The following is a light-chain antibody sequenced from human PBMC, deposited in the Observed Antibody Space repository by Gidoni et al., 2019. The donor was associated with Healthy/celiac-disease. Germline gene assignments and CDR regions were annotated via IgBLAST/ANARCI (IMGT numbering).Light chain of an antibody. J-gene: IGKJ5*01. CDR3: QQYNNWPIT. V-gene: IGKV3-15*01. Sequence: EIVMTQSPATLSVSPGERATLSCRASQSVSSNLAWYQQKTGQAPRLLIYAASTRATGIQARFSGSGSGTEFPLTISSLPSEDFAVYYCQQYNNWPITFGQGTRLEIK. CDR2: AAS. CDR1: QSVSSN.